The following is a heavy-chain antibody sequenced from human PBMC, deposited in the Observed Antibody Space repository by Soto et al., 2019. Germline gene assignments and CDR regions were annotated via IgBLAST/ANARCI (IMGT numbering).Heavy chain of an antibody. CDR1: GGSISSGDYY. V-gene: IGHV4-30-4*01. CDR2: IYYSGST. Sequence: QVQLQESGPGLVKPSQTLSLTCTVSGGSISSGDYYWSWIRQPPGKGLEWIGYIYYSGSTYYNPSPKSRVTISVDTSKNQFSLKLSSVTAADTAVYYCAREALYYYDSRHFDYWGQGTLVTVSS. J-gene: IGHJ4*02. D-gene: IGHD3-22*01. CDR3: AREALYYYDSRHFDY.